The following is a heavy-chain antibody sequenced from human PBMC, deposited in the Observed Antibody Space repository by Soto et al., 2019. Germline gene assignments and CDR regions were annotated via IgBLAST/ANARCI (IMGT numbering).Heavy chain of an antibody. CDR1: GFTFNIYD. CDR2: IGTLRDA. V-gene: IGHV3-13*01. D-gene: IGHD2-21*02. CDR3: ARESGDWPLNWFDP. Sequence: GGSLRLSCAASGFTFNIYDMHWLRQTTGKGLEWVSGIGTLRDAYYADSVRGRFTFSRDDAKNTLYLQMNGLTAEDTAVYYCARESGDWPLNWFDPWGQGTLVTVSS. J-gene: IGHJ5*02.